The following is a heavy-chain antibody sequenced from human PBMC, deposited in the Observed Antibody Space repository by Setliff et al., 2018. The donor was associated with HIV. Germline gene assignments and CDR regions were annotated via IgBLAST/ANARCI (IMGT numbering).Heavy chain of an antibody. D-gene: IGHD2-2*01. CDR2: TSHSGKT. Sequence: SETLSLTCAVYGGSLSGHYWSWIRQPPGQGLEWIGETSHSGKTNYNPSLKSRVTISVDTSKNQFSLKLTSVTAADTAVYYCVTSSSWSSRLNFWGPGMLVTVSS. CDR1: GGSLSGHY. V-gene: IGHV4-34*01. CDR3: VTSSSWSSRLNF. J-gene: IGHJ4*02.